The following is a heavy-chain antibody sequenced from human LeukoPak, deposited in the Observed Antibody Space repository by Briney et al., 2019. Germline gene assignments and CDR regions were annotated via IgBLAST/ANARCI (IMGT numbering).Heavy chain of an antibody. CDR1: GFTFSSYW. V-gene: IGHV3-7*01. CDR2: IKQDGSER. D-gene: IGHD6-19*01. Sequence: PGGSLRLSCAASGFTFSSYWMSWVRQAPGKGLEWVANIKQDGSERYYVDSVKGRFTISRDNAKNSLYLQMNSLRAEDTAVYYCAKPDLEQWLDHDYWGQGTLVTVSS. J-gene: IGHJ4*02. CDR3: AKPDLEQWLDHDY.